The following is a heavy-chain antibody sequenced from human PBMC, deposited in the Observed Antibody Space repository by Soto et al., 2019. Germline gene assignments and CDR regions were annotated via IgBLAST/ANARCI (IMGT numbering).Heavy chain of an antibody. CDR1: GFTFSSYA. D-gene: IGHD2-21*02. Sequence: GGSLRLSCADSGFTFSSYALHWVCQAPGKGLEWVAVISYDGSNKYYADSVKGRFTISRDSSKNTLSLQMNSLRPEDAAVYYCARVRSYCTGDCYENYYYYGLDVWGHGTTVTVS. CDR2: ISYDGSNK. CDR3: ARVRSYCTGDCYENYYYYGLDV. J-gene: IGHJ6*02. V-gene: IGHV3-30-3*01.